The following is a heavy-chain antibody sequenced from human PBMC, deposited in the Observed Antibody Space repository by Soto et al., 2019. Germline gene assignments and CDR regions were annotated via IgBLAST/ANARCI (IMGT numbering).Heavy chain of an antibody. CDR2: IYYSGST. D-gene: IGHD2-21*02. Sequence: QVQLQESGPGLVKPSETLSLTCTVSGGSISSYYWSWIRQPPGKGLEWIGYIYYSGSTNYNPSLKSRVTISVDTSKNQFSLKLSSVTAADTAVYYCARDCGGDCYSLSYGMDVWGQGTTVTVSS. CDR1: GGSISSYY. J-gene: IGHJ6*02. CDR3: ARDCGGDCYSLSYGMDV. V-gene: IGHV4-59*01.